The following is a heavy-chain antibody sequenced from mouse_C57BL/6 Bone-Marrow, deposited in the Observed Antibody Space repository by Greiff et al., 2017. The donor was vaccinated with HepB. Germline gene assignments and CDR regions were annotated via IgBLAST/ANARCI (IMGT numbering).Heavy chain of an antibody. V-gene: IGHV1-54*01. J-gene: IGHJ2*01. Sequence: QVQLQQSGAELVRPGTSVKVSCKASGYAFTNYLIEWVKQRPGQGLEWIGGINPGSGGTNYNEKFKGKATLTVDTSSSTAYMELHSLTSEDSAVYFCARYGTVTRGDYWGQGTTLTVSS. CDR2: INPGSGGT. CDR3: ARYGTVTRGDY. CDR1: GYAFTNYL. D-gene: IGHD4-1*01.